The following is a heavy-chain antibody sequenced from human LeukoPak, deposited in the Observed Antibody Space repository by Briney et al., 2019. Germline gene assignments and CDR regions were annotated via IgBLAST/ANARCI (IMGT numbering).Heavy chain of an antibody. D-gene: IGHD3-10*01. CDR1: GYTFTGYY. V-gene: IGHV1-69*13. Sequence: ASVKVSCKASGYTFTGYYMHWVRQAPGQGLEWMGGIIPIFGTANYAQKFQGRVTITADESTSTAYMELSSLRSEDTAVYYCASTSHGSGSYYNNDYYYYMDVWGKGTTVTISS. CDR2: IIPIFGTA. CDR3: ASTSHGSGSYYNNDYYYYMDV. J-gene: IGHJ6*03.